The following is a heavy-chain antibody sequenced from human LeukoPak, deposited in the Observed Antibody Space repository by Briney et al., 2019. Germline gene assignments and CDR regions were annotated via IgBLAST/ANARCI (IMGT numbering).Heavy chain of an antibody. Sequence: GGSLRLSCAASGFTFSSYSMNWVRQAPGKGLEWVSSISSSSSYIYYADSVKGRFTISRDNAKNSLYLQMNSLRAEDTAVHYCARGDSSSWYPGFDPWGQGTLVTVSS. J-gene: IGHJ5*02. CDR3: ARGDSSSWYPGFDP. D-gene: IGHD6-13*01. CDR2: ISSSSSYI. V-gene: IGHV3-21*01. CDR1: GFTFSSYS.